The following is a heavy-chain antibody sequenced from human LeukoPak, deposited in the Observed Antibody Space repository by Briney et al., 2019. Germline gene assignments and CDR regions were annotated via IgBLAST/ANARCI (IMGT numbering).Heavy chain of an antibody. CDR2: ISSSDSTT. CDR1: GFSLSSYQ. Sequence: PGGSLRLSCAASGFSLSSYQVNWVRQAPGKGLEWFSYISSSDSTTYYADSVKGRFTISRDNAKNSLYLQMNSLRAEDTAVYYCARGPHYYYYMDVWGKGTTVTISS. V-gene: IGHV3-48*03. CDR3: ARGPHYYYYMDV. J-gene: IGHJ6*03.